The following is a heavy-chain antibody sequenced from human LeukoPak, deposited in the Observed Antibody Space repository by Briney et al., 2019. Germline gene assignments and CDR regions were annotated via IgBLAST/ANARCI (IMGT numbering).Heavy chain of an antibody. J-gene: IGHJ3*02. CDR2: INPNSGGT. CDR3: ARDGDWGSLRGAFDI. V-gene: IGHV1-2*02. Sequence: ASVKVSCKASGYTFTVYYMHWVRQAPGQGLEWMGWINPNSGGTNYAQNFQGRVTMTRDTSISTAYMELSRLRSDDTAVYYCARDGDWGSLRGAFDIWGQGTMVTVSS. D-gene: IGHD2-21*02. CDR1: GYTFTVYY.